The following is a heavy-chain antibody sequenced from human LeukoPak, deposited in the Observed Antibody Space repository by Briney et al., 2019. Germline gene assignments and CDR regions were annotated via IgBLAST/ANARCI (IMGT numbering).Heavy chain of an antibody. J-gene: IGHJ3*02. CDR2: INPNSGGT. CDR3: ARDGDWGSLRGAFDI. V-gene: IGHV1-2*02. Sequence: ASVKVSCKASGYTFTVYYMHWVRQAPGQGLEWMGWINPNSGGTNYAQNFQGRVTMTRDTSISTAYMELSRLRSDDTAVYYCARDGDWGSLRGAFDIWGQGTMVTVSS. D-gene: IGHD2-21*02. CDR1: GYTFTVYY.